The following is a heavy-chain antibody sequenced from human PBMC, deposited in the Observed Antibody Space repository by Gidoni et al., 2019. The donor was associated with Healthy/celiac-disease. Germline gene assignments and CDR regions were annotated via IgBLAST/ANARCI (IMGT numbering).Heavy chain of an antibody. J-gene: IGHJ3*02. V-gene: IGHV4-59*01. D-gene: IGHD1-7*01. CDR1: GGSISSYY. CDR2: SYYSGST. Sequence: QVQLQESGPGLVKPSETLSLTCTVSGGSISSYYWSWIRQPPGKGLEGIGYSYYSGSTNYNPSLKSRVTISVDTSKNQFSLKLSSVTAADTAVYYCARWDNWNYNHAFDIWGQGTMVTVSS. CDR3: ARWDNWNYNHAFDI.